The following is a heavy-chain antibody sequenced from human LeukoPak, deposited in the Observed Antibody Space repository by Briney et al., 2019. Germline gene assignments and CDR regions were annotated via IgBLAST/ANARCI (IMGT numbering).Heavy chain of an antibody. CDR2: TYYRSKWYN. J-gene: IGHJ6*04. V-gene: IGHV6-1*01. D-gene: IGHD3-10*01. Sequence: SQTLSLTCAISGDIVSSNSAAWHWIRQSPSRGLEWLARTYYRSKWYNDYAVSVKSRITINPDTSKNQFSLQLNSVTPEDTAVYYCARLVTMVRGPYVYYYYGMDVWGKGTTVTVSS. CDR3: ARLVTMVRGPYVYYYYGMDV. CDR1: GDIVSSNSAA.